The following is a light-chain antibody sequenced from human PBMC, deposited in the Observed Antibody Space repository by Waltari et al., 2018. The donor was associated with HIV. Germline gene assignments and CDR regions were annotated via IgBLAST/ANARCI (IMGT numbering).Light chain of an antibody. CDR1: SNNVGNQG. CDR3: SAWDSSLSVWV. Sequence: QAGLTKPPSVSKDLRQTATLTCTGNSNNVGNQGAAWLQQHQGHPPKLLSYRNNNRPSGISERLSASRSGNTASLTITGLQPEDEADYYCSAWDSSLSVWVFGGGTKLTVL. CDR2: RNN. V-gene: IGLV10-54*01. J-gene: IGLJ3*02.